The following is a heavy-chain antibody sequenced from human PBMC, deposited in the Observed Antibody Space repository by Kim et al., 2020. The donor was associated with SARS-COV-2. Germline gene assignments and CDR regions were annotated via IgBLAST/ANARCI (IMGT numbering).Heavy chain of an antibody. V-gene: IGHV3-30-3*01. CDR1: GFTFSSAA. CDR3: ARDGILGGTTSFDY. J-gene: IGHJ4*02. Sequence: GGSLRLSCAGSGFTFSSAAMNWVRQAPGKGLEWVAVISYDGSNRYYADSVKGRFTISRDNSKNTVYLQVNSLRVEDTAVYYCARDGILGGTTSFDYWGQG. CDR2: ISYDGSNR. D-gene: IGHD1-26*01.